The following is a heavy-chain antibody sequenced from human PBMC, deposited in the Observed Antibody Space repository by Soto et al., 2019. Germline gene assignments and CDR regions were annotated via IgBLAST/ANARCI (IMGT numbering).Heavy chain of an antibody. D-gene: IGHD3-22*01. CDR1: RFSLSTSGVG. CDR2: IYLDDDK. V-gene: IGHV2-5*02. J-gene: IGHJ4*02. Sequence: EXGPTLVNATQTLTLTCTFSRFSLSTSGVGVGCIRQPPGKALEWLALIYLDDDKRYSPSLKSRLTITKDTSKNQVVLTMTNVDPVDTATYYCAHLYYYDSSGYYSGFDYWGQGTLVTVSS. CDR3: AHLYYYDSSGYYSGFDY.